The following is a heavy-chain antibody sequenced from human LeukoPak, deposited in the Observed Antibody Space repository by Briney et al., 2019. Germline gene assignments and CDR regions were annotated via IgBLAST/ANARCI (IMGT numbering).Heavy chain of an antibody. D-gene: IGHD3-16*02. CDR2: ISSSSSYI. CDR1: GFTFSSYS. Sequence: GGSLRLSCAASGFTFSSYSMNWVRQAPGKGLEWVSSISSSSSYIYYADSVKGRFTISRDNAKNSLYLQMNSLRAEDTAVYYCAKVETFWVSWGSYRYQGYHYDYWGQGTLVTVSS. J-gene: IGHJ4*02. CDR3: AKVETFWVSWGSYRYQGYHYDY. V-gene: IGHV3-21*01.